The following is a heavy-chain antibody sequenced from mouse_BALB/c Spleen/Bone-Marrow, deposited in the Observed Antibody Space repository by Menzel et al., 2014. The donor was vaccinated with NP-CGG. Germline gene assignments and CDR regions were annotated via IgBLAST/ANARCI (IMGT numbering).Heavy chain of an antibody. Sequence: EVQLVESGGGLVQPGGFLRLSCATSGFTFTDHYVSWVRQPPGKALEWLGFIRNKANGYTTEYSASVKGRFTISRDNSQSIVYLQMNTLRTEDSATYYCARDYSYYFDYWGQSTTLTVSS. J-gene: IGHJ2*01. D-gene: IGHD2-1*01. CDR2: IRNKANGYTT. V-gene: IGHV7-3*02. CDR1: GFTFTDHY. CDR3: ARDYSYYFDY.